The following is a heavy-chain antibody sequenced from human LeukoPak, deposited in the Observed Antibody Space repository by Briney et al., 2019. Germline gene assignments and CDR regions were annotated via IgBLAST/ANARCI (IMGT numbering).Heavy chain of an antibody. CDR1: GGSISSSSYY. D-gene: IGHD7-27*01. V-gene: IGHV4-39*07. J-gene: IGHJ4*02. CDR2: TYYSGST. Sequence: SETLSLTCTVSGGSISSSSYYWGWIRQPPGKGLEWIGSTYYSGSTYYNPSLKSRVTISVDTSKNQFSLKLSSVTAADTAVYYCARGPTGGPKDYWGQGTLVTVSS. CDR3: ARGPTGGPKDY.